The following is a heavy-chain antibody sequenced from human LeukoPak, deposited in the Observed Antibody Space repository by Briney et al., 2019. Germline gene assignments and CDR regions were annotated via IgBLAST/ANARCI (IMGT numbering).Heavy chain of an antibody. CDR2: IRYDGSNK. J-gene: IGHJ4*02. CDR3: AKGGDESSPAPYQGY. V-gene: IGHV3-30*02. D-gene: IGHD6-13*01. CDR1: GFTFSSYG. Sequence: GGSLRLSCAASGFTFSSYGMHWVRQAPGKGLEWVAFIRYDGSNKYYADSVKGRFTISRDNSKNTLYLQMNSLRAEDTAMYYCAKGGDESSPAPYQGYWGQGTLVTVSS.